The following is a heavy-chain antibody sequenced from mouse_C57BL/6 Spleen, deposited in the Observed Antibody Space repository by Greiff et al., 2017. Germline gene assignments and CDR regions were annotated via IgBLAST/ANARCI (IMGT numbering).Heavy chain of an antibody. CDR3: ARGGYGYAMDY. CDR2: IDPSDSET. J-gene: IGHJ4*01. CDR1: GYTFTSYW. Sequence: QVHVKQPGAELVRPGSSVKLSCKASGYTFTSYWMHWVKQRPIQGLEWIGNIDPSDSETHYNQKFKDKATLTVDKSSSTAYMQLSSLTSEDSAVYYCARGGYGYAMDYWGQGTSVTVSS. D-gene: IGHD3-1*01. V-gene: IGHV1-52*01.